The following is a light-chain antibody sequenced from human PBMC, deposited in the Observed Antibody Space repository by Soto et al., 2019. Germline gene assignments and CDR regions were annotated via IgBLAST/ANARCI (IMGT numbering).Light chain of an antibody. CDR2: SNN. Sequence: QSALTQPPSASGTPGQRVTISCSGSSSNIGSNTVNWYQQLPGTAPKLLIYSNNQRPSGVPDRFSGSKSGTSASLAISGLQYENEADYYCSAWDDSMNGYVFGTGIKVTVL. CDR1: SSNIGSNT. V-gene: IGLV1-44*01. J-gene: IGLJ1*01. CDR3: SAWDDSMNGYV.